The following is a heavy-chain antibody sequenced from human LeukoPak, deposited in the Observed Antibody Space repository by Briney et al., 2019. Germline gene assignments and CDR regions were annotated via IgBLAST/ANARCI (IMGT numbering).Heavy chain of an antibody. CDR1: GGSISSYY. Sequence: SETLSLTCTVSGGSISSYYWSWIRQPAGKGLEWIGRIYTSGSTNYNPSLKSRVTMSVDTSKNRFSLKLSSVTAADTAVYYCARAGKYETHYYYYGMDVWGQGTTVTVSS. V-gene: IGHV4-4*07. J-gene: IGHJ6*02. CDR3: ARAGKYETHYYYYGMDV. CDR2: IYTSGST. D-gene: IGHD3-3*01.